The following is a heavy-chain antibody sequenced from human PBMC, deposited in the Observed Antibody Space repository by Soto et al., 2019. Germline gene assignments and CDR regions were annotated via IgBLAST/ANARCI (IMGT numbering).Heavy chain of an antibody. Sequence: KPSETLSLTCTVSGGSISSYYWSWIRQPPGKGLEWIGYIYYSGSTNYNPSLKNRVTISVDTSKNQFSLKLSSVTAADTAVYYCARDPSGVLWFGELGRYYYYGMDVWGQGTTVTVSS. CDR2: IYYSGST. V-gene: IGHV4-59*01. CDR1: GGSISSYY. CDR3: ARDPSGVLWFGELGRYYYYGMDV. D-gene: IGHD3-10*01. J-gene: IGHJ6*02.